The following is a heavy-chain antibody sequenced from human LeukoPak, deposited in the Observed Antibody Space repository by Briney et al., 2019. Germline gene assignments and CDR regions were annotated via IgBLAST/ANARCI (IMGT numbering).Heavy chain of an antibody. CDR3: ASSIAAAGPYYFDY. V-gene: IGHV3-7*01. Sequence: GGSLRLSCAASGFTFSSYAMSWVRQAPGKGLEWVADIKHDGSEKYYVDSVKGRFTISRDNAKNSLYLQMNSLRAEDTAVYYCASSIAAAGPYYFDYWGQGTLVTVSS. J-gene: IGHJ4*02. CDR2: IKHDGSEK. D-gene: IGHD6-13*01. CDR1: GFTFSSYA.